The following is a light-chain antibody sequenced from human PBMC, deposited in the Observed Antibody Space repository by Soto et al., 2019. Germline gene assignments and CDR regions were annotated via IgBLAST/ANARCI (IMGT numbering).Light chain of an antibody. J-gene: IGLJ1*01. Sequence: QSGLTQPPSVSGSPGQSVTISCTGTSSDVGSYNRVSWYQQPPGTAPKLKIYEVSNRPAGVPDRFSGSKSGNTASLTISGLQAEDEADYYCSSYASSSTYVFGTGTKVTVL. CDR2: EVS. CDR3: SSYASSSTYV. V-gene: IGLV2-18*02. CDR1: SSDVGSYNR.